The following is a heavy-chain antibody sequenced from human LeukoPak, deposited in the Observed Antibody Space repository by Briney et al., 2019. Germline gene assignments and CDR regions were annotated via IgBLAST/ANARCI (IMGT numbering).Heavy chain of an antibody. CDR3: AKGSGYSYPLDY. CDR2: ISASGGST. CDR1: GFTFSNSA. V-gene: IGHV3-23*01. Sequence: QAGGSLRLSCAASGFTFSNSAMSWVRQAPGKGLEWVSVISASGGSTYYADSVKGRFTISRDNSKNTLYLQMNSLRAEDTAVYYCAKGSGYSYPLDYWGQGTLVTVSS. D-gene: IGHD3-22*01. J-gene: IGHJ4*02.